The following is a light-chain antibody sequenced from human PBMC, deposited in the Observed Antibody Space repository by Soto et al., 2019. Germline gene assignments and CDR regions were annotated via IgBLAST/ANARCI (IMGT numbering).Light chain of an antibody. J-gene: IGLJ1*01. V-gene: IGLV2-14*01. CDR3: SSYSSSSFYV. Sequence: QSALTQPASVSGSPGQSITISCTGTSSDVGAYIYVSWYQQHPGKAPKLMIYEVSNRPSGVSNRFSGSKSGNTASLTISGLQAEEEADYYCSSYSSSSFYVFGTGTKLTVL. CDR1: SSDVGAYIY. CDR2: EVS.